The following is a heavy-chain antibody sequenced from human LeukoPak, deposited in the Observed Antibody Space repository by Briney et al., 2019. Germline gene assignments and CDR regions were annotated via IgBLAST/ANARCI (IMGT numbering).Heavy chain of an antibody. CDR2: ISNDGGKK. V-gene: IGHV3-30*03. CDR3: ARISYSGSYYGDY. J-gene: IGHJ4*02. D-gene: IGHD1-26*01. CDR1: GFTFSSYG. Sequence: GGSLRLSCAASGFTFSSYGFHWVRQAPGKGLEWVAVISNDGGKKYYADSVKDRFTISRDNSKNTLYLQMNSLRAEDAAVYYCARISYSGSYYGDYWGQGTLVTVSS.